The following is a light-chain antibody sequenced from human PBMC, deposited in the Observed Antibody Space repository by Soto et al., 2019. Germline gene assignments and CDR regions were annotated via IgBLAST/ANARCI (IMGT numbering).Light chain of an antibody. J-gene: IGKJ1*01. V-gene: IGKV1-9*01. CDR1: QGISSY. CDR3: QQYNSYST. Sequence: IQLTRSPSSLSASVGDRVTITCRASQGISSYLAWYQQKPGKAPKLLIYAASTLQSGVPSRFRGSGSGTEFTLTISSLQPDDFATYYCQQYNSYSTFGQGTKV. CDR2: AAS.